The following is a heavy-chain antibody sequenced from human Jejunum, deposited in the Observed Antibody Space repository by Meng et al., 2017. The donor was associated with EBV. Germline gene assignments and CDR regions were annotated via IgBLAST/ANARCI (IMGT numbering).Heavy chain of an antibody. Sequence: SEGEVKRAGASVTVSCKASGYTLTNYALHWVRQAPGQGLEWMGYISAGSGDTKNSQKFQGRVTFTRDTSASTVYMELSSLRSEDTAMYYCARGSSWNRGDYWGQGTLVTVSS. D-gene: IGHD6-13*01. CDR3: ARGSSWNRGDY. CDR1: GYTLTNYA. V-gene: IGHV1-3*01. J-gene: IGHJ4*02. CDR2: ISAGSGDT.